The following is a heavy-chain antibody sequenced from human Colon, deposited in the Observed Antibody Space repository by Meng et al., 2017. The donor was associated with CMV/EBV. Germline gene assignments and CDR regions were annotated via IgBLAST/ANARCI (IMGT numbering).Heavy chain of an antibody. Sequence: EVQLVESGGGLVQPGGSLSLSCAASGFTFSSKWMHWVRQGPGKGLVWVSRINTDGSTTYYADSVKGRFTISRDNAKNTLYPQMNSLRAEDTAVYYCASRDYWGQGTLVTVSS. CDR2: INTDGSTT. CDR3: ASRDY. J-gene: IGHJ4*02. V-gene: IGHV3-74*01. CDR1: GFTFSSKW.